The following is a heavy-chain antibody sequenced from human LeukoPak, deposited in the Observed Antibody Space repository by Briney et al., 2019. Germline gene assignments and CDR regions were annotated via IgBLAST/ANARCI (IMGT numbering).Heavy chain of an antibody. CDR3: AKLVATPGYIDQ. V-gene: IGHV3-23*01. CDR1: GFTFSTHA. D-gene: IGHD6-13*01. CDR2: ISSRGGTT. J-gene: IGHJ4*02. Sequence: VGSLRLSCAASGFTFSTHAMNWVRQAPGKGLEWVSGISSRGGTTYDADSVKGRFTISRDNSKNTVYLQMNSLRAEDTAVYYCAKLVATPGYIDQWGQGTLVTVSS.